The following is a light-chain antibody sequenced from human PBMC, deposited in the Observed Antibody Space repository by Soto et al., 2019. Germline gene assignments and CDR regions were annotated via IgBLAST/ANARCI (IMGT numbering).Light chain of an antibody. Sequence: DVVMTQSPLSLPVTLGQPASISCRSSQSLIHSDGSTYLNWFQQRPGQSPRRLIDEVSDRDSGVPDRFSGSGSGPDFTLKISRVEAEDVGVYYCMQGTHWPWTFGQGTEVEIK. CDR2: EVS. CDR3: MQGTHWPWT. J-gene: IGKJ1*01. V-gene: IGKV2-30*02. CDR1: QSLIHSDGSTY.